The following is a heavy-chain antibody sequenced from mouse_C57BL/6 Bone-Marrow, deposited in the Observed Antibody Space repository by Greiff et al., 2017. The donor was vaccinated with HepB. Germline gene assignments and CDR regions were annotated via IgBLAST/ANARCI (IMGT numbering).Heavy chain of an antibody. CDR3: ARHYYYGSRMDY. CDR2: ISSGGSYT. D-gene: IGHD1-1*01. V-gene: IGHV5-6*01. J-gene: IGHJ2*01. CDR1: GFTFSSYG. Sequence: EVQLQESGGDLVKPGGSLKLSCAASGFTFSSYGMSWVRQTPDKRLEWVATISSGGSYTYYPDSVKGRFTISRDNAKNTLYLQMSSLKSEDTAMYYCARHYYYGSRMDYWGQGTTLTVSS.